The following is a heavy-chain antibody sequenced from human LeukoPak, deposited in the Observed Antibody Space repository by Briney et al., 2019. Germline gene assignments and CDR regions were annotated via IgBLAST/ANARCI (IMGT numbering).Heavy chain of an antibody. D-gene: IGHD6-13*01. J-gene: IGHJ4*02. CDR1: GFTFSSYA. CDR3: AKGLSSSSWTPFDY. Sequence: PGGSLRLSCAASGFTFSSYAMSWVRQAPGKGLEWVSAISGSGGSTHYADSVKGRFTISRDNSKNTLYLQMNSLRAEDTAVYYCAKGLSSSSWTPFDYWGQGTLVTVSS. CDR2: ISGSGGST. V-gene: IGHV3-23*01.